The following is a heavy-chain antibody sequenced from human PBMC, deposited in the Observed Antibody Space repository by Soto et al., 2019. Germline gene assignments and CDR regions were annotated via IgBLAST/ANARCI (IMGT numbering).Heavy chain of an antibody. CDR3: AKLTYPSDSTGYYYERVSGWIDS. Sequence: VGSLRLSCAASGFMFSSYAMGWVRQAPGKGLEWVSSISASGGTANLADSVEGRCTISRDNSKGTLYLQMNSLRAEDTAVYYCAKLTYPSDSTGYYYERVSGWIDSWGQGTLVTVSS. V-gene: IGHV3-23*01. J-gene: IGHJ5*01. CDR2: ISASGGTA. CDR1: GFMFSSYA. D-gene: IGHD3-22*01.